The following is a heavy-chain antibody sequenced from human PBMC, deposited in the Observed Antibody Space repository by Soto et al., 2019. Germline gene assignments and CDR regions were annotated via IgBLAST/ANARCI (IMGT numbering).Heavy chain of an antibody. CDR2: IYHSGTT. CDR1: GGTIRSGGYS. D-gene: IGHD4-17*01. CDR3: ARAHYGDYGYGMDV. Sequence: QLQLQESGSGLVKPSQTLSLTCAVSGGTIRSGGYSWSWIRQPPGKALEGIGYIYHSGTTYYNPSLKSRVTISVDRSKNQFSLKLSSVTAADTAVYYCARAHYGDYGYGMDVWGQGTTVTVSS. V-gene: IGHV4-30-2*01. J-gene: IGHJ6*02.